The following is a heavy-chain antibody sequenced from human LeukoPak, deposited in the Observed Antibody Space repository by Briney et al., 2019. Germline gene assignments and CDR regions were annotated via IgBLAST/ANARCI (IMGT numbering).Heavy chain of an antibody. D-gene: IGHD2-21*01. Sequence: PGGSLRLTCEASGFLFHDYYMSWVRQAPGKGLEWIAYITGESIPQYADSVRGRFIVSRDNSKNTLFLQMNNLRVDDTAIYYCAKHSWRVEDFMAVIAPDAFDVWGQGTVVTVSS. V-gene: IGHV3-11*03. CDR3: AKHSWRVEDFMAVIAPDAFDV. CDR2: ITGESIP. J-gene: IGHJ3*01. CDR1: GFLFHDYY.